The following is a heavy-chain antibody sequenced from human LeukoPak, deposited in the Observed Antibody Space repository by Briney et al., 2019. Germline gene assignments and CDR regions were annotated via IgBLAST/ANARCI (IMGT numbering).Heavy chain of an antibody. CDR1: GFTFSTYW. D-gene: IGHD6-13*01. CDR2: IKQDGSER. J-gene: IGHJ4*02. CDR3: AKDYGYSSSWYDY. Sequence: GGSLRLSCAASGFTFSTYWMSWVRQAPGKGLEWVANIKQDGSERHYVDSVMGRFTISRDNVKNSLYLQMNSLRAEDTALYYCAKDYGYSSSWYDYWGQGTLVTVSS. V-gene: IGHV3-7*03.